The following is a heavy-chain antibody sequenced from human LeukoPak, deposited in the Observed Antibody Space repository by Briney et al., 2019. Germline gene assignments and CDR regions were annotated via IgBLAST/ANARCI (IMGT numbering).Heavy chain of an antibody. CDR2: VKSKTDGGAT. CDR1: GFAFSSYT. D-gene: IGHD3-10*01. CDR3: TTDGEGGDY. J-gene: IGHJ4*02. Sequence: GGSLRLSCAASGFAFSSYTMNWVRQAPGKGLEWVGRVKSKTDGGATDYAAPVKGRFTISRDDSKNTLYLQMNSLKTEDTAVYYCTTDGEGGDYWGQGTLVTVSS. V-gene: IGHV3-15*01.